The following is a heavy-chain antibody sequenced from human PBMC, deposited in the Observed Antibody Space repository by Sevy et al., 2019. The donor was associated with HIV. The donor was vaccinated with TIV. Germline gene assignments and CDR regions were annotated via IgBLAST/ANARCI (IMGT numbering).Heavy chain of an antibody. V-gene: IGHV4-39*01. Sequence: SETLSLTCTVSGGSISSSSYYWGWIRQPPGKGLKWIGSIYYSGSTYYNPSLKSRVTISVDTSKIQFSLKLSSVTAAPKAVYYCARLSLATVFDYWGQGTLVTVSS. CDR1: GGSISSSSYY. J-gene: IGHJ4*02. CDR2: IYYSGST. CDR3: ARLSLATVFDY. D-gene: IGHD4-17*01.